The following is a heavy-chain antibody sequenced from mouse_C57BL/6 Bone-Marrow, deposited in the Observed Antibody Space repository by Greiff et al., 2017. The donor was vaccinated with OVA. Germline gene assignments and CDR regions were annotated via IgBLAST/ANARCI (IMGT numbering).Heavy chain of an antibody. CDR2: IRSKSNNYAT. CDR1: GFSFNTYA. D-gene: IGHD1-1*01. Sequence: EAGGGLVQPKGSLKLSCAASGFSFNTYAMNWVRQAPGKGLEWVARIRSKSNNYATYYADSVKDRFTISRDDSESMLYLQMNNLKTEDTAMYYCVRDYYGSSYGTYWYFDVWGTGTTVTVSS. V-gene: IGHV10-1*01. CDR3: VRDYYGSSYGTYWYFDV. J-gene: IGHJ1*03.